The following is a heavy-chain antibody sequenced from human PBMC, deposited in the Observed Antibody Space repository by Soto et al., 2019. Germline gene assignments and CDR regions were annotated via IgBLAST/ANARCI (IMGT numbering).Heavy chain of an antibody. J-gene: IGHJ5*02. V-gene: IGHV3-48*02. CDR1: GFTFSTYS. CDR2: ISSSTI. Sequence: EVQLVESGGGLVQPGGSRRPSVAASGFTFSTYSMNWVGQPPGKGLEWVSYISSSTIYYADSVKGRFTISRDNAKNSLYLQMNSLRDEDTAVYYCAREGGRLNWFDPWGQGTLVTVSS. CDR3: AREGGRLNWFDP. D-gene: IGHD2-15*01.